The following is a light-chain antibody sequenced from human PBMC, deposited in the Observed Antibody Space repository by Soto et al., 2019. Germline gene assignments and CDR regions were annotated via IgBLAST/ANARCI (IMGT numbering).Light chain of an antibody. V-gene: IGKV3D-15*01. Sequence: EIVMTQSPATLSVSPGESATLSCRASQSVSSSLAWYQHKPVQAPRLLIYGASIRATGIPARFSGSGSGTEFTLTISSLQSEDFAAYYCQQYSNRYSFGQGTKVVIK. CDR3: QQYSNRYS. CDR1: QSVSSS. J-gene: IGKJ2*01. CDR2: GAS.